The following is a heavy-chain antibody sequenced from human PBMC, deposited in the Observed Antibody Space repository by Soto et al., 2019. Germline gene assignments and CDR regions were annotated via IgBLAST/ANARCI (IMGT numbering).Heavy chain of an antibody. V-gene: IGHV3-74*01. J-gene: IGHJ4*02. D-gene: IGHD2-15*01. CDR2: INSDGSGT. Sequence: EVQLVESGGGLVQPGESLRLSCAASGFTFSNYWMHWVRQAPGKGLVWVSRINSDGSGTSYAGSVKGRFTISRDNAKNTLYLQMNSLRAEDTAVYYCVRTSLVVAAATREDYWGQGTLVTVSS. CDR1: GFTFSNYW. CDR3: VRTSLVVAAATREDY.